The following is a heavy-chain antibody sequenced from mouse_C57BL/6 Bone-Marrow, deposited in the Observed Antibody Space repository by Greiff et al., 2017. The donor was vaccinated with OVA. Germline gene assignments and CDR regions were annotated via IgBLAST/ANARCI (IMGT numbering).Heavy chain of an antibody. CDR2: IDPSDSYT. D-gene: IGHD1-1*01. Sequence: VQLQQPGAELVMPGASVKLSCKASGYTFTSYWMHWVKQRPGQGLEWIGEIDPSDSYTNYNQKFKGKSTLTVDKSSSTAYMQLSSLTSEDSAVYYCAMWGTAVVPHYFDYWGQGTTLTVSS. CDR1: GYTFTSYW. V-gene: IGHV1-69*01. J-gene: IGHJ2*01. CDR3: AMWGTAVVPHYFDY.